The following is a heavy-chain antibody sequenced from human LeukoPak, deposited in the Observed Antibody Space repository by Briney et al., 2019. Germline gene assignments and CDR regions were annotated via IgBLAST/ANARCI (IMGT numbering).Heavy chain of an antibody. Sequence: SETLSLTCAVYGGSFSGYYWSWIRQPPGKGLEWIGEINHSGSTNYNPSLKSRVTISVDTSKNQFSLKLSSVTAADTAVYYCARGSGGWYCQYNWFDPWGQGTLVTVSS. J-gene: IGHJ5*02. CDR1: GGSFSGYY. CDR3: ARGSGGWYCQYNWFDP. CDR2: INHSGST. D-gene: IGHD6-19*01. V-gene: IGHV4-34*01.